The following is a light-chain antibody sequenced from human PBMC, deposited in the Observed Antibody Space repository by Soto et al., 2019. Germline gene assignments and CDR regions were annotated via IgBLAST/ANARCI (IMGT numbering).Light chain of an antibody. V-gene: IGKV1-5*03. CDR1: QSISSW. Sequence: DIQMTQSPSTLSASVGDRVTITCRASQSISSWLAWYQQKPGKAPKLLIYKASTLQSGVPSRFSGSGSGTEFTLAISSLQPDDLATYYCQQYNDNWTFGQGTKV. J-gene: IGKJ1*01. CDR2: KAS. CDR3: QQYNDNWT.